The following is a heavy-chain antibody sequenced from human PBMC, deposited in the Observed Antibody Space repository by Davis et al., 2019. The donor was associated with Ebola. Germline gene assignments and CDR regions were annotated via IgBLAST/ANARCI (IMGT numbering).Heavy chain of an antibody. V-gene: IGHV3-43D*03. CDR3: ARDISPSWNSDYYYGMDV. Sequence: GESLKISCAASGFMFSDYAMHWVRQPPGKGLEWVALISWDGVAAYYAYSVKGRFTISRDNRRNSLYLQMNNLRPEDSALYYCARDISPSWNSDYYYGMDVWGQGTTVTVSS. J-gene: IGHJ6*02. CDR2: ISWDGVAA. CDR1: GFMFSDYA. D-gene: IGHD1-7*01.